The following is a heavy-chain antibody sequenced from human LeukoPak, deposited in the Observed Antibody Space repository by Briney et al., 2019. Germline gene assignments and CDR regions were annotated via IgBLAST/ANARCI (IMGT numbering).Heavy chain of an antibody. CDR1: GFTFSSYE. CDR3: AELGITMIGGV. J-gene: IGHJ6*04. V-gene: IGHV3-48*03. CDR2: ISSSGSTI. Sequence: GGSLRLSCAASGFTFSSYEMNWVRQAPGKGLEWVSYISSSGSTIYYADSVKGRFTISRDYAKNSLYLQMNSLRAEDTAVYYCAELGITMIGGVWGKGTTVTVSS. D-gene: IGHD3-10*02.